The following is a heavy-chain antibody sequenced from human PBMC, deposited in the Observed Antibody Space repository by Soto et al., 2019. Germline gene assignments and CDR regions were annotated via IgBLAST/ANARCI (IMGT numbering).Heavy chain of an antibody. CDR2: FYYRWSP. D-gene: IGHD3-22*01. CDR3: ARAGWDSSCRVMGWFDP. Sequence: SETPSLNFTFSGCSISSYYWSWIRQPPGNGFECVWVFYYRWSPHLHPSLKSRVTISVDTSNDQFSLELRSFAAADTGVFFCARAGWDSSCRVMGWFDPWGQGNLVTGSS. J-gene: IGHJ5*02. CDR1: GCSISSYY. V-gene: IGHV4-59*01.